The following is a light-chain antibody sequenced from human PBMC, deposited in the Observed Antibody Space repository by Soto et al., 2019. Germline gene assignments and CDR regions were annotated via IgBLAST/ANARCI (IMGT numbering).Light chain of an antibody. CDR1: SSNIGAGYD. CDR2: DST. V-gene: IGLV1-40*01. CDR3: QSYEGSLNGVI. Sequence: QSVLTQPPSVSGAPGQRVTISCAGSSSNIGAGYDVQWYRQLPGTAPKLVIYDSTDRPSGVPDRFSGSKSGTSASLAITGLQAEDEADYYCQSYEGSLNGVIFGGGTKLTVL. J-gene: IGLJ2*01.